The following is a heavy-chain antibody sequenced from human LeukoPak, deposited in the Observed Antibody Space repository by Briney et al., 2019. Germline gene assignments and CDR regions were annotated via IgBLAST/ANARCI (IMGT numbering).Heavy chain of an antibody. V-gene: IGHV3-21*01. CDR1: GLTFCSYE. CDR2: ICSRSSDI. Sequence: GSLRLSCAASGLTFCSYEMNWVRQAPGKGLEWVSSICSRSSDIYYSDSVKGRFTISRDNAKNSLYLQINSLRAEDTAVYYCARGKAPYCSGGSCYSGFDYWGQGTLVTVSS. CDR3: ARGKAPYCSGGSCYSGFDY. D-gene: IGHD2-15*01. J-gene: IGHJ4*02.